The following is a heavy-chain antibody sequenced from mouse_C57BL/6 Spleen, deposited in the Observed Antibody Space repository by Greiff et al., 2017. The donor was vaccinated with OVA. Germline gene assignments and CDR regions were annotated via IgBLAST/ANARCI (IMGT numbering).Heavy chain of an antibody. CDR3: ARGGYDGRRWYFDV. J-gene: IGHJ1*03. V-gene: IGHV1-52*01. D-gene: IGHD2-2*01. CDR1: GYTFTSYW. CDR2: IDPSDSET. Sequence: QVQLQQPGAELVRPGSSVKLSCKASGYTFTSYWMHWVKQRPIQGLEWIGNIDPSDSETHYTQKFKDKATLTVDKSSSTASMQLSILTSEDSEVYYCARGGYDGRRWYFDVWGTGTTVTVSS.